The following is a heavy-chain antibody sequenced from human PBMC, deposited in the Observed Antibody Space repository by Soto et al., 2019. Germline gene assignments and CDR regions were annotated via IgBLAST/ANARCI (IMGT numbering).Heavy chain of an antibody. CDR3: ARDGPTPKYDYGDYGDY. V-gene: IGHV3-7*03. CDR2: IKQDGSEK. D-gene: IGHD4-17*01. J-gene: IGHJ4*02. CDR1: GFTFSSYW. Sequence: PGGSLRLSCAASGFTFSSYWMSWVRQAPGKGLEWVANIKQDGSEKYYVDSVKGRFTISRDNAKNSLYLQMNSLRAEDTAVYYCARDGPTPKYDYGDYGDYWGQGTLVTVSS.